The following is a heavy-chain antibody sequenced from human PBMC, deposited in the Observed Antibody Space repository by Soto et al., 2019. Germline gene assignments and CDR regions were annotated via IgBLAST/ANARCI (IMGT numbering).Heavy chain of an antibody. Sequence: SETLSLTCTVSGGSISSYYWSWIRQPPGKGLEWIGYIYYSGSTNYNPSLKSRVTISVDTSKNQFSLKLSSVTAADTAVYYCARVLKRAYSSGWPGRDYYYYMDVWGKGTTVTVSS. CDR1: GGSISSYY. D-gene: IGHD6-19*01. V-gene: IGHV4-59*01. CDR3: ARVLKRAYSSGWPGRDYYYYMDV. J-gene: IGHJ6*03. CDR2: IYYSGST.